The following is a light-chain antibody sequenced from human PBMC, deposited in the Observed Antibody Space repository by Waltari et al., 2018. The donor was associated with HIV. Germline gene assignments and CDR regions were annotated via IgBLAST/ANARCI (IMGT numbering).Light chain of an antibody. Sequence: QYALTQPPSASGSPGQSVTISCTGISSDAGDDNYVSWYQQSPGKAPKVRIYEVSKRPSGVPDRFSGSKSGNTASLTVSGLQADDEADYYCSSYAGSSTWVFGGGTKLTVL. J-gene: IGLJ3*02. CDR2: EVS. V-gene: IGLV2-8*01. CDR1: SSDAGDDNY. CDR3: SSYAGSSTWV.